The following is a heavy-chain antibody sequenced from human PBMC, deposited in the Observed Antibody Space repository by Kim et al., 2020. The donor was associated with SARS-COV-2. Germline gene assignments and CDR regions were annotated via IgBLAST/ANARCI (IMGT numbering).Heavy chain of an antibody. D-gene: IGHD5-12*01. CDR3: AKDGPTAWREWS. CDR2: IAHDGSEE. Sequence: GGSLRLSCVASGFSLTAYGMHWVRQAPGKGLEWVALIAHDGSEEFYADSVKGRFTISRDISNNLLFLQMNSPIPEDTAVYYCAKDGPTAWREWSWGQGSLVTVSS. V-gene: IGHV3-30*02. J-gene: IGHJ4*02. CDR1: GFSLTAYG.